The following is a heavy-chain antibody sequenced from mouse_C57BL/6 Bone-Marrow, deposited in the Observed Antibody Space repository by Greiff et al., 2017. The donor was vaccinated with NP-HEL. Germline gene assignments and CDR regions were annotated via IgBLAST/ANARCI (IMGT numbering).Heavy chain of an antibody. CDR3: ARPSDYYGSSYRYFDV. V-gene: IGHV1-81*01. CDR2: IYPRSGNT. J-gene: IGHJ1*03. CDR1: GYTFTSYG. Sequence: VKLVESGAELARPGASVKLSCKASGYTFTSYGISWVKQRTGQGLEWIGEIYPRSGNTYYNEKFKGKATLTADKSSSTAYMELRSLTSEDSAVYFCARPSDYYGSSYRYFDVWGTGTTVTVSS. D-gene: IGHD1-1*01.